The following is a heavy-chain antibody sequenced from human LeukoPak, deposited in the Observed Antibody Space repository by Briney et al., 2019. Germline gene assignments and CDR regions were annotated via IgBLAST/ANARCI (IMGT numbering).Heavy chain of an antibody. D-gene: IGHD4-17*01. J-gene: IGHJ5*02. CDR1: GGTFSSYA. Sequence: ASVKVSCKASGGTFSSYAISWVRQAPGQGLEWMGRIIPIFGIANYAQKFQGRVTITADKSTSTAYMELSSQRSEDTAVYYCVSDYGDYDWFDPWGQGTLVTVSS. CDR2: IIPIFGIA. CDR3: VSDYGDYDWFDP. V-gene: IGHV1-69*04.